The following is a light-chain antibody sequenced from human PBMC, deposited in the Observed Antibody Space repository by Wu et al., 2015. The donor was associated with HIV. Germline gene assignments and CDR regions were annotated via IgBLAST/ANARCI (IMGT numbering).Light chain of an antibody. J-gene: IGKJ4*01. CDR2: AAS. CDR3: QQSSSTPLT. Sequence: DIQMTQSPSSLSASVGDRVTITCRASQDISNSLAWYQQKPGKAPKLLIYAASGLQSGVPSRFVGTQSGTDFTLTINSLQPEDFATYYCQQSSSTPLTFGGGTKVEIK. CDR1: QDISNS. V-gene: IGKV1-39*01.